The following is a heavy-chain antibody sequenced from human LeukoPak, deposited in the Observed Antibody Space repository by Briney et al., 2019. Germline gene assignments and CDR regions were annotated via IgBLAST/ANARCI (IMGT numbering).Heavy chain of an antibody. CDR2: ISGSGGST. D-gene: IGHD1-26*01. CDR3: AKGPSGNPWYYFDY. V-gene: IGHV3-23*01. J-gene: IGHJ4*02. Sequence: SGGSLRLSCAASGFTFSSYAMSWVRQAPGKGLEWVSGISGSGGSTYYADSVKGLFTISRDNSKKTLYLQMNSLRAEDTAAYYCAKGPSGNPWYYFDYWGQGTLVTVPS. CDR1: GFTFSSYA.